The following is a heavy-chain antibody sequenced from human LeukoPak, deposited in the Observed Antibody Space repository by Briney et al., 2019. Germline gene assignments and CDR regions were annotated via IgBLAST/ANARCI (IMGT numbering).Heavy chain of an antibody. CDR2: IHYTGST. CDR3: ARHRYRSGSDWIDP. V-gene: IGHV4-39*01. D-gene: IGHD1-26*01. CDR1: GGSISSISSNN. J-gene: IGHJ5*02. Sequence: PSETLSLTCAVSGGSISSISSNNWAWIRQPPGKGLELIAAIHYTGSTYYNPSFMSRVTISVDTSKNQFSLKLSSVTAADTAVYYCARHRYRSGSDWIDPWGQGTLVTVSS.